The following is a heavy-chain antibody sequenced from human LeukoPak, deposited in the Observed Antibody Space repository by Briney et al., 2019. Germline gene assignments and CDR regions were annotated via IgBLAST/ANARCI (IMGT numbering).Heavy chain of an antibody. CDR2: ISGSGGRT. J-gene: IGHJ4*02. D-gene: IGHD3-22*01. CDR3: AKWAIYYDFKRYYFDY. CDR1: GFTFSSYS. V-gene: IGHV3-23*01. Sequence: PGGSLRLSCAASGFTFSSYSMNWVRQAPGKGLEWVSAISGSGGRTYDADSVKGRFTISRDNSKNTLYLQMNSLRAEDTAVYYCAKWAIYYDFKRYYFDYWGQGTLVIVSS.